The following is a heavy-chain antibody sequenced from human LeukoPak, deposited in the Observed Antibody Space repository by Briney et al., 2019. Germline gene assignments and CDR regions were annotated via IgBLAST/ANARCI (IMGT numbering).Heavy chain of an antibody. J-gene: IGHJ6*02. CDR1: GFTFSRYA. Sequence: GGSLRLSCATSGFTFSRYAMHWVRQAPGKGLEWVAVIWYDGSNKYYADSVKGRFTISRDNSKNTLYLQMNSLRAEDTAVYYCARDSYSSSSYGMDVWGQGTTVTVSS. CDR2: IWYDGSNK. CDR3: ARDSYSSSSYGMDV. D-gene: IGHD6-6*01. V-gene: IGHV3-33*08.